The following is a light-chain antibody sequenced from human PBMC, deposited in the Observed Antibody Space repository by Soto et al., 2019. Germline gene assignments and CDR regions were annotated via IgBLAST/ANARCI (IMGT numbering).Light chain of an antibody. CDR2: HVS. Sequence: DVVMTQSPLSLPVTLGQPASISCRSSQSLVYSDGNTYLAWFHQRPGQSPRRLIHHVSERDSGVADRFSASGSGPDFTLIISRVEAEDVGVYYCMQGTDWPPYTFGQGTKLEIK. V-gene: IGKV2-30*01. J-gene: IGKJ2*01. CDR3: MQGTDWPPYT. CDR1: QSLVYSDGNTY.